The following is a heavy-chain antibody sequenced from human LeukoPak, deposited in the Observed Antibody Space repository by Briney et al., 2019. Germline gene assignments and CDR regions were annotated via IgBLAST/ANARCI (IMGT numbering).Heavy chain of an antibody. CDR1: GGTFSSYT. Sequence: ASVKVSCKASGGTFSSYTISWVRQAPGQGLEWMGRIIPILGIANYAQKFQGRVTVTADKSTSTAYMELSSLRSEDTAVYYCARAYDLGNWFDPWGQGTLVTVSS. CDR2: IIPILGIA. D-gene: IGHD3-3*01. V-gene: IGHV1-69*02. J-gene: IGHJ5*02. CDR3: ARAYDLGNWFDP.